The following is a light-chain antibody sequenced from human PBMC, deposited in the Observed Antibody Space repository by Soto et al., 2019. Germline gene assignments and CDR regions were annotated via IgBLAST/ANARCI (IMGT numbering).Light chain of an antibody. V-gene: IGKV3-20*01. CDR1: QSVSSSY. CDR3: QQYDSSPVT. J-gene: IGKJ4*01. Sequence: EVVLTQSPGTLSLSPGERATLSCGASQSVSSSYFGWYQQKPGQAPRLLIFAASVRATGIPDRFSGSGSGTDYTLTISRLEPEDVAVYYCQQYDSSPVTFGGGTKVEIK. CDR2: AAS.